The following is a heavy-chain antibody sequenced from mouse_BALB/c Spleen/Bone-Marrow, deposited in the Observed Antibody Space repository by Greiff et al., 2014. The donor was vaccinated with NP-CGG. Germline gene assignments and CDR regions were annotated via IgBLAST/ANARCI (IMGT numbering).Heavy chain of an antibody. CDR1: GYTFTSYW. V-gene: IGHV1-69*02. CDR2: IYPSDSYT. D-gene: IGHD4-1*01. CDR3: TRRLTGSYAMDY. J-gene: IGHJ4*01. Sequence: VQLQQSGAELVRPGASVKLSCKASGYTFTSYWINWVKQRPGQGLEWIGNIYPSDSYTNYNQKFKDKATLTVDKSPSTAYMQRSSPTSEDAAVYYCTRRLTGSYAMDYWGQGTSVTVSS.